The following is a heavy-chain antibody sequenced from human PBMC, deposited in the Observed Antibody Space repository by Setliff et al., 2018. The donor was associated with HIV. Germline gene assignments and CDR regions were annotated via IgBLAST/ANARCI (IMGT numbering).Heavy chain of an antibody. Sequence: PGGSLRLSCAASGFNFDSYSMNWVRQAPGKGLQWVSYISSSNSPIYYANSVKGRFTVSGDNAKNTMYLQMDSPTAEDTAVYYCVTLTTVVSFWAFDIWGQGSMVTVSS. CDR2: ISSSNSPI. J-gene: IGHJ3*02. V-gene: IGHV3-48*01. D-gene: IGHD1-1*01. CDR3: VTLTTVVSFWAFDI. CDR1: GFNFDSYS.